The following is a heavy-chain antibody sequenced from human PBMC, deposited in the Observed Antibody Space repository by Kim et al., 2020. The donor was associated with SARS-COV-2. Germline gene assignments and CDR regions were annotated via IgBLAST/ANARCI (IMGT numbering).Heavy chain of an antibody. J-gene: IGHJ3*02. CDR2: ISSSGSTI. CDR1: GFTFSSYE. Sequence: GGSLRLSCAASGFTFSSYEMNWVRQAPGKGLEWVSYISSSGSTIYYADSVKGRFTISRDNAKNSLYLQMNSLRAEDTAVYYCARDKGVRYFDPDAFDIWGQGTRVTVSS. D-gene: IGHD3-9*01. CDR3: ARDKGVRYFDPDAFDI. V-gene: IGHV3-48*03.